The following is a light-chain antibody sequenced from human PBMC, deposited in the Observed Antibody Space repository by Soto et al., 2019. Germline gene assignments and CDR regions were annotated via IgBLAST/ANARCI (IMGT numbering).Light chain of an antibody. CDR1: SSDVGGYNY. J-gene: IGLJ1*01. CDR3: SSYTSSSTYV. CDR2: DVS. V-gene: IGLV2-14*01. Sequence: QSVLTQPASVSGSPGQSITISCTGTSSDVGGYNYVSWYQQHPGKAPKLMIYDVSNRPSGVSNRFSGSKSGNTASLTISGLQAEDEADYYCSSYTSSSTYVSVTGTKV.